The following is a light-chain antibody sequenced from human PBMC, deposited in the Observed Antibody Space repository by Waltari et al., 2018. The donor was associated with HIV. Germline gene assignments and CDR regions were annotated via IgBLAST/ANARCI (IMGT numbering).Light chain of an antibody. CDR1: NSKVGSKT. CDR2: RDY. V-gene: IGLV1-47*01. J-gene: IGLJ1*01. CDR3: VAWDDSLSGYV. Sequence: QSVLTQPPSPSGTLGQRVTISGPGSNSKVGSKTVYWFQQVPGTAPKLLIYRDYQRRSGIPERCSGSKSGASASLTISGLRSEDEADYYCVAWDDSLSGYVFGTGTKVSVL.